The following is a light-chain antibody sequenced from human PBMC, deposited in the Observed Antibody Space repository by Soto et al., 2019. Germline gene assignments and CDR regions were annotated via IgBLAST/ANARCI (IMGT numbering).Light chain of an antibody. CDR1: RSNIGSNT. CDR3: SSYTSHNTPWV. Sequence: QSVLTQPPSASGTPGQRVTVSCSGSRSNIGSNTVNWYQQFPGTAPKLLIYEVSVRPSRVSSRFSGSKSGNTASLTISGLQAEDEADYYCSSYTSHNTPWVFGGGTKLTVL. V-gene: IGLV1-44*01. J-gene: IGLJ3*02. CDR2: EVS.